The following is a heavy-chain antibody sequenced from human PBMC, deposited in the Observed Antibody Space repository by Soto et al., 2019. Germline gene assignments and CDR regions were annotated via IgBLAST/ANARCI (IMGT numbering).Heavy chain of an antibody. CDR3: ARDEYNNGRNWLNP. CDR1: GYTFSNSG. Sequence: QVQLVQSGPEVKKPGASVKVSCKASGYTFSNSGFSWMRQAPGQGLEWMGWISTYNGNTNYAQKFQGRLSMTTDTSTSTAFMELRTLRSDDTAVYYSARDEYNNGRNWLNPWGQGTLVTVTS. D-gene: IGHD2-8*01. CDR2: ISTYNGNT. J-gene: IGHJ5*02. V-gene: IGHV1-18*01.